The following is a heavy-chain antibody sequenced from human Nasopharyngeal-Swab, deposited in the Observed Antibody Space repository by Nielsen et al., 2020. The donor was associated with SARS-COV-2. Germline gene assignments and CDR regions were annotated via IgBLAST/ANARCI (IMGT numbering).Heavy chain of an antibody. D-gene: IGHD2-2*01. CDR3: ARLGYCSSTSCPYNWFDT. CDR2: IDPSDSYT. J-gene: IGHJ5*02. Sequence: KVSCKGSGYSFTSYWIRWVRQMPGKGLEWMGWIDPSDSYTNYSPSFQGHVTISADKSISTAYLQWSSLKASDTAMYYCARLGYCSSTSCPYNWFDTWGQGTLVTVSS. CDR1: GYSFTSYW. V-gene: IGHV5-10-1*01.